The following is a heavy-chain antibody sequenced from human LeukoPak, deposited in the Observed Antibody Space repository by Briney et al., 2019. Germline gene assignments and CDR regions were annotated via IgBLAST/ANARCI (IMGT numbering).Heavy chain of an antibody. CDR1: GYTFTSYY. CDR2: INPSGGST. J-gene: IGHJ4*02. Sequence: ASVKVSCKASGYTFTSYYIHWVRQAPGQGLEWMGIINPSGGSTSYAQKFQGRVTMTRDMSTSTVYMELSSLRSEDTAVYYCARDRIVGAGSLDYWGQGTLVTVSS. V-gene: IGHV1-46*01. CDR3: ARDRIVGAGSLDY. D-gene: IGHD1-26*01.